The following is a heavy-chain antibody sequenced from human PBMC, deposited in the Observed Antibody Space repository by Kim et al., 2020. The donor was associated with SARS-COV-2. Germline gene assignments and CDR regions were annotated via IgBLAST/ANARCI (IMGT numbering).Heavy chain of an antibody. CDR3: ARGMVRGVGYYYYGMDV. J-gene: IGHJ6*02. CDR1: GYTFTSYA. V-gene: IGHV1-3*01. CDR2: ITAGNGYT. Sequence: ASVKVSCKASGYTFTSYATHWVRQAPGQRLEWMGWITAGNGYTKYSQRFQGRVTITRNTSASTVHMELSSLRSEDTAIYYCARGMVRGVGYYYYGMDVWGQGTTVTVSS. D-gene: IGHD3-10*01.